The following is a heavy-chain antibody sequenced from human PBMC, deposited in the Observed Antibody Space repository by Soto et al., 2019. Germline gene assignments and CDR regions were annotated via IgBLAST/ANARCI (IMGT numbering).Heavy chain of an antibody. D-gene: IGHD3-10*01. V-gene: IGHV3-74*01. J-gene: IGHJ4*02. CDR1: GFTFGSYW. CDR2: INGDGGRT. Sequence: EVQLVESGGGSVQTGGSLRISCAASGFTFGSYWMDWVRQAPGKGLVWVSRINGDGGRTTYADSVKGRFTISRDNAHNMLYLQMDSLTADDTAVYYCSRETLWFGESPKSGGQGTLVTVSS. CDR3: SRETLWFGESPKS.